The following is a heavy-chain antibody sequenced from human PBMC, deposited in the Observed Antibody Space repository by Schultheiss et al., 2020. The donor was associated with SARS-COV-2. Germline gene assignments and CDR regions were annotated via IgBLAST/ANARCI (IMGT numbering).Heavy chain of an antibody. D-gene: IGHD2-21*02. V-gene: IGHV3-23*01. CDR3: AKDGDGDYVDY. CDR1: GFTFDEYA. CDR2: ISGSGGNT. Sequence: GGSLRLSCKGSGFTFDEYAMTWVRQAPGKGLEWVSGISGSGGNTDYADSVKGRFTISRDNSKNTLYLQMNSLRAEDTAVYYCAKDGDGDYVDYWGQGTLVTVSS. J-gene: IGHJ4*02.